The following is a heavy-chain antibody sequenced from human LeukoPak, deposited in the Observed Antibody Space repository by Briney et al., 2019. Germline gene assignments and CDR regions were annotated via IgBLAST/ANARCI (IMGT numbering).Heavy chain of an antibody. CDR3: AKGSALHSTFYYYYMDV. D-gene: IGHD2-2*01. Sequence: GGSLRLSCAASGFTVSSNYMSWVRQAPGKGLEWVSVIYSGGSTYYADSVKGRFTISRDNSKNTLYLQMNSLRAEDTAVYYCAKGSALHSTFYYYYMDVWGKGTTVTVSS. CDR2: IYSGGST. CDR1: GFTVSSNY. V-gene: IGHV3-53*01. J-gene: IGHJ6*03.